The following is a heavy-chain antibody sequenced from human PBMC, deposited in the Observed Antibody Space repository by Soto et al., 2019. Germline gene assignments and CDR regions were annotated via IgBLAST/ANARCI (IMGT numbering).Heavy chain of an antibody. D-gene: IGHD3-16*01. J-gene: IGHJ4*02. CDR2: IYHSGST. V-gene: IGHV4-4*02. CDR3: ARGAVWGSRLNYFDY. CDR1: GGSISSSNW. Sequence: SETLSLTCAVSGGSISSSNWWSWVRQPPGKGLEWIGEIYHSGSTNYNPSLKSRVTISVDTSKNQFSLKLSSVTAADTAVYYCARGAVWGSRLNYFDYWGQGTLVTVSS.